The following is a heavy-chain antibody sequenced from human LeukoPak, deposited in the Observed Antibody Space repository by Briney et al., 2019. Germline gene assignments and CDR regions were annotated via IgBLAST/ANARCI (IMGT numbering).Heavy chain of an antibody. CDR3: ARSGYGDYALSVAFDI. CDR2: ISSSGSTI. V-gene: IGHV3-48*03. J-gene: IGHJ3*02. Sequence: GGSLRLSXAASGFTFSSYEMNWVRQAPGKGLEWVSYISSSGSTIYYADSVKGRFTISRDNAKNSLYLQMNSLRAEDTAVYYCARSGYGDYALSVAFDIWGQGTMVTVSS. CDR1: GFTFSSYE. D-gene: IGHD4-17*01.